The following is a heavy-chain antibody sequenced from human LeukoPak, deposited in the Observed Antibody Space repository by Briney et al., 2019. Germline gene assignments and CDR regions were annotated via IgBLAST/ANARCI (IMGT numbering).Heavy chain of an antibody. J-gene: IGHJ4*02. V-gene: IGHV3-48*02. CDR2: ISSSSSTI. Sequence: GGSLRLSCAASGFTFSSYAMSWVRQAPGKGLEWVSYISSSSSTIYYADSVKGRFTISRDNAKNSLYLQTNSLRDEDTAVYYCARDPQPTYYYDSSGYYFDYWGQGTLVTVSS. D-gene: IGHD3-22*01. CDR1: GFTFSSYA. CDR3: ARDPQPTYYYDSSGYYFDY.